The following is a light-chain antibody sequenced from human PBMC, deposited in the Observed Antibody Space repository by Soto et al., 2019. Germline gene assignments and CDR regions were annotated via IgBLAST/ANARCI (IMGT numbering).Light chain of an antibody. CDR3: QQYGGLPLT. J-gene: IGKJ4*01. CDR2: GAS. CDR1: QNINSDY. Sequence: EIALTQSPGTLSLSPGERATLSCRASQNINSDYLAWYQQKPGQAPRLLIYGASSRATGIADRFSGSGSGTDFSLTISRLEPEDFAVYYCQQYGGLPLTFGGGTKVEIK. V-gene: IGKV3-20*01.